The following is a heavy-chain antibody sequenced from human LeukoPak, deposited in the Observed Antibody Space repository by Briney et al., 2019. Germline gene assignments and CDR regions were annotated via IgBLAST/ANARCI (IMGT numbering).Heavy chain of an antibody. D-gene: IGHD5/OR15-5a*01. Sequence: PGGSLRLSRAASGFTFSDHHMDWIRQAPGKGLEWVGRTRNKGNSYTTEYAASVKDRFTISRDDSRNSLYLQMNSLRTEDTAVYYCAVVSTGYHWLDPWGQGTLVTVSS. CDR2: TRNKGNSYTT. CDR3: AVVSTGYHWLDP. J-gene: IGHJ5*02. CDR1: GFTFSDHH. V-gene: IGHV3-72*01.